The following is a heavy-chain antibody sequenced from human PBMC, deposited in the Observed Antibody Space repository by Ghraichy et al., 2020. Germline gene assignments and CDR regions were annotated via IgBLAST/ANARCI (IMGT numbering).Heavy chain of an antibody. CDR1: GGSISSYY. Sequence: SETLSLTCTVSGGSISSYYWSWIRQPPGKGLEWIGYIYYSGSTNYNPSLKSRVTISVDTSKNQFSLKLSSVTAADTAVYYCARLSADCTNGVCLGYYFDYWGQGTLVTVSS. CDR2: IYYSGST. V-gene: IGHV4-59*08. CDR3: ARLSADCTNGVCLGYYFDY. J-gene: IGHJ4*02. D-gene: IGHD2-8*01.